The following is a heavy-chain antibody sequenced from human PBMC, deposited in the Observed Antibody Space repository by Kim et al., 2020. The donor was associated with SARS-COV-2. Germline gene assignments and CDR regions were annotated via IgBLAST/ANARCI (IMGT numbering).Heavy chain of an antibody. CDR2: ISAYNGNT. J-gene: IGHJ6*02. CDR1: GYTFTSYG. D-gene: IGHD3-10*01. V-gene: IGHV1-18*04. Sequence: ASVKVSCKASGYTFTSYGISWVRQAPGQGLEWMGWISAYNGNTNYAQKLQGRVTMTTDTSTSTAYMELRSLKSDDTAVYYCARDTGWFGDLYYYYGMDVWGQGTTVTVSS. CDR3: ARDTGWFGDLYYYYGMDV.